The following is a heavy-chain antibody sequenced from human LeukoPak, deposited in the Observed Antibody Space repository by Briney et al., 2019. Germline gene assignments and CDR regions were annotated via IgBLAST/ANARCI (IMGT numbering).Heavy chain of an antibody. J-gene: IGHJ4*02. V-gene: IGHV3-23*01. D-gene: IGHD2-15*01. CDR1: GFTVSSNY. CDR3: VKGALGSCSGSRCYPFDY. CDR2: IIGSGGNT. Sequence: QSGGSLRLSCAASGFTVSSNYMSWVRQAPGKGLGGLEWVSSIIGSGGNTYFADSVKGRFTISRDNSKNTVYLQLNSLRAEDTAVYYCVKGALGSCSGSRCYPFDYWGQGTLVTVSS.